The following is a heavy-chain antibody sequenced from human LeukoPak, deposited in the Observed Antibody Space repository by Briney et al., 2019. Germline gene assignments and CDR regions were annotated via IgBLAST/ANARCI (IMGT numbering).Heavy chain of an antibody. V-gene: IGHV4-38-2*02. D-gene: IGHD4-23*01. J-gene: IGHJ1*01. CDR2: IFHTGST. CDR3: ARGRLRWYLGYFQH. CDR1: GYSISSGYY. Sequence: PSETLSLTCTVSGYSISSGYYWAWIRQPPGKGLEWIGSIFHTGSTYHNPSLKSRVTISVDTSKNQFSLKVRSVTAADTAVYYCARGRLRWYLGYFQHWGQGTLVTVSS.